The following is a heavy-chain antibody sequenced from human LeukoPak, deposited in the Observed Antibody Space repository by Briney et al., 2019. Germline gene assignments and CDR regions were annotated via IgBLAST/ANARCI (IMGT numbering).Heavy chain of an antibody. V-gene: IGHV4-34*01. Sequence: SETLSLTCAVYGGSFSGYYWTWIRQPPGKGLEWIGEINHSGSSNSNPSLKSRVTISVDTSKNQFSLKLSSVIAADTAVYYCTRGGYGPGSHYRNWGQGTLVTVSS. J-gene: IGHJ4*02. CDR2: INHSGSS. CDR3: TRGGYGPGSHYRN. D-gene: IGHD3-10*01. CDR1: GGSFSGYY.